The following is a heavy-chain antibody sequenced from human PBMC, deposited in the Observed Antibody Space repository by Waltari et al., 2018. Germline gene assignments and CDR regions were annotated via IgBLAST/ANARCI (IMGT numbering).Heavy chain of an antibody. CDR1: GYTLTELS. V-gene: IGHV1-24*01. CDR3: STPPYGDLDYWYFDL. J-gene: IGHJ2*01. D-gene: IGHD4-17*01. Sequence: QVQLVQSGAEVKKPGASVKVSCKVSGYTLTELSMQWVRQAPGKGLEWMGGFVPEDGETIYSQKFQGRVTMTEDTSTDTAYMELSSLRAEDTAVYYCSTPPYGDLDYWYFDLWGRGTLVTVSS. CDR2: FVPEDGET.